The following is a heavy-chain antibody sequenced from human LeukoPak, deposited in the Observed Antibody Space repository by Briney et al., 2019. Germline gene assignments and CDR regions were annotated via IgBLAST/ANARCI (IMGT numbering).Heavy chain of an antibody. J-gene: IGHJ1*01. CDR1: AYTFTGNY. CDR2: INPNSGGT. V-gene: IGHV1-2*02. D-gene: IGHD3-22*01. Sequence: ASVTVSCKASAYTFTGNYMHWVRQAPGQGLEWMGWINPNSGGTNYAQKFQGRVTMTRDTSISTAYMELNRLRSDDTAVYYCARGSYDSSDFEYFHHWGQGTLVTVSS. CDR3: ARGSYDSSDFEYFHH.